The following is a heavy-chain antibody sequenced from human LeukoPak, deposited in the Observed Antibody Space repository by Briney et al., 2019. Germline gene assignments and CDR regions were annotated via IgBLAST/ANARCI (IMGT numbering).Heavy chain of an antibody. CDR2: ISGSGTST. V-gene: IGHV3-23*01. Sequence: GGSPRLSCAASGFTFSSDAMSWVRQAPGKGLEWVSAISGSGTSTYHADSVKGRFTISRDNSKNTLYLQMNSLRDEDTAVYFCANSEQWLVRYFEYWGQGTLVTVSS. D-gene: IGHD6-19*01. CDR1: GFTFSSDA. J-gene: IGHJ4*02. CDR3: ANSEQWLVRYFEY.